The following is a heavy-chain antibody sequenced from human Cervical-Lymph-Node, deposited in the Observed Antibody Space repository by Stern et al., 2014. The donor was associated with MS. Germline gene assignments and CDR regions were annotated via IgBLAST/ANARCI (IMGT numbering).Heavy chain of an antibody. CDR2: LVWDDDK. CDR1: GLSLSTSGTR. J-gene: IGHJ3*02. V-gene: IGHV2-70*04. Sequence: SGPALVKPTQTLTLTCTFSGLSLSTSGTRVSWIRQPPGKALEWLARLVWDDDKFYSTSLKTRLTISKDPSKNQVVLTMTNMDPVDTATYYCARIRSTVTTYSRDDAFDIWGQGTMVTVSS. D-gene: IGHD4-17*01. CDR3: ARIRSTVTTYSRDDAFDI.